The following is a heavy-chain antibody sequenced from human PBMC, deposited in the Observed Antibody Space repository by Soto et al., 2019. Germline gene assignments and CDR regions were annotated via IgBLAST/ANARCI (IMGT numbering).Heavy chain of an antibody. V-gene: IGHV4-31*03. CDR1: GGSISSGGYY. CDR2: IYYSGST. CDR3: ARSTYDYIWGSYPPGCFDY. J-gene: IGHJ4*02. D-gene: IGHD3-16*01. Sequence: SETLSLTCTVSGGSISSGGYYWSWIRRHPGKGLEWIGYIYYSGSTYYNPSLKSRVTISVDTSKNQFSLKLSSVTAADTAVYYCARSTYDYIWGSYPPGCFDYWGQGTLVTVSS.